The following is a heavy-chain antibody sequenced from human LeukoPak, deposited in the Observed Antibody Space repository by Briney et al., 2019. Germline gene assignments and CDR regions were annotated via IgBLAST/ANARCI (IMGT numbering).Heavy chain of an antibody. CDR1: GFTFSSYV. CDR2: ISGSGGST. D-gene: IGHD1-1*01. Sequence: GGSLRLSCAASGFTFSSYVMNWVRQAPGKGLEWVSAISGSGGSTYYADSVKGRFTISRDNSKNTLYLQTNSLRAEDTAVYYCAKDRGRIGNDFNWFDPWGQGTLVTVSS. V-gene: IGHV3-23*01. CDR3: AKDRGRIGNDFNWFDP. J-gene: IGHJ5*02.